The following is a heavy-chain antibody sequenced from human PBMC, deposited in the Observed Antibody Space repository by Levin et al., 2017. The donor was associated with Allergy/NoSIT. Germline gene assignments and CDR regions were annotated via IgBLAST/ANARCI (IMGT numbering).Heavy chain of an antibody. CDR1: GFTFSDYA. J-gene: IGHJ4*02. V-gene: IGHV3-23*01. CDR2: ISGGGGTT. D-gene: IGHD1-26*01. Sequence: PGGSLRLSCAASGFTFSDYAMNWVRQAPGKGLEWVSGISGGGGTTNYADSVKGRFTISRDNSKNTLYLQMNSLRGEDTALYYCARRIVGTSGRYFDYWGQGTLVTVSS. CDR3: ARRIVGTSGRYFDY.